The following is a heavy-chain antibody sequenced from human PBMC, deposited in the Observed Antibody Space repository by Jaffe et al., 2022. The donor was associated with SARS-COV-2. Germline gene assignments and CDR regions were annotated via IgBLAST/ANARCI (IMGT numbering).Heavy chain of an antibody. J-gene: IGHJ6*02. V-gene: IGHV3-33*01. CDR3: ARLRSKYPRGYYYYGMDV. CDR2: IWYDGSNK. CDR1: GFTFSSYG. D-gene: IGHD4-4*01. Sequence: QVQLVESGGGVVQPGRSLRLSCAASGFTFSSYGMHWVRQAPGKGLEWVAVIWYDGSNKYYADSVKGRFTISRDNSKNTLYLQMNSLRAEDTAVYYCARLRSKYPRGYYYYGMDVWGQGTTVTVSS.